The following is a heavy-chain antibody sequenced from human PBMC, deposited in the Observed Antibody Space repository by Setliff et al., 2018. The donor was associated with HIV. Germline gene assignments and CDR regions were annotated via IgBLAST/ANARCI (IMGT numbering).Heavy chain of an antibody. CDR3: ARDPPSIVGATDYYGMDV. J-gene: IGHJ6*02. V-gene: IGHV3-23*01. CDR1: GFTFSSNA. D-gene: IGHD1-26*01. CDR2: ISGSGGST. Sequence: PGGSLRLSCAASGFTFSSNAMSWVRQAPGKGLEWVSTISGSGGSTYYADSVKGRFTISRDNSKNTLYLQMNSLRAEDTAVYYCARDPPSIVGATDYYGMDVWGQGTTVTVSS.